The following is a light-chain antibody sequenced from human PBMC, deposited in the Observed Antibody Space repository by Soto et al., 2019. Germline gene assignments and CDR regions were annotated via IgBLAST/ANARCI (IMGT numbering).Light chain of an antibody. Sequence: QSALTQPASVSGSPGQSITISCIGTSSDIDGYEYVSWYQKHPGKAPKLLISEVRNRPSGVSDRFTGSKSGYTASLTISGLQAEDEAEYYCSSYTTRITIIFGGGTKLTVL. V-gene: IGLV2-14*01. J-gene: IGLJ2*01. CDR1: SSDIDGYEY. CDR3: SSYTTRITII. CDR2: EVR.